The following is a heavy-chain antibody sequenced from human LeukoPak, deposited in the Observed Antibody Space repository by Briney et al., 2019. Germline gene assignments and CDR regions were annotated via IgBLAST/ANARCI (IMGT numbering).Heavy chain of an antibody. CDR2: FDPEDGKR. J-gene: IGHJ4*02. D-gene: IGHD3-10*01. CDR3: AADWFGELYGN. V-gene: IGHV1-24*01. Sequence: ASVKASRKVSGYTLTELSIHWVRQAPGKGLESIGGFDPEDGKRIYAQKFQGRVTMIEDTSTDTAYMELSSLRSEDTAVYYCAADWFGELYGNWGQGTLVTVSS. CDR1: GYTLTELS.